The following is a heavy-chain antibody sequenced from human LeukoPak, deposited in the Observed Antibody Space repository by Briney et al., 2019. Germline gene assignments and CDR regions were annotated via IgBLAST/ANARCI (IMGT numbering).Heavy chain of an antibody. CDR2: INPNSGGT. V-gene: IGHV1-2*06. CDR3: AREYCTSTSCQFYYFDY. J-gene: IGHJ4*02. D-gene: IGHD2-2*01. CDR1: GYTFTGYY. Sequence: ASVKVSCKASGYTFTGYYMHWVRQTPGQGLEWMGRINPNSGGTNYAQKFQGRVTMTRDTSISTAYMELSSLRSDDTAMYYCAREYCTSTSCQFYYFDYWGQGTLVTVSS.